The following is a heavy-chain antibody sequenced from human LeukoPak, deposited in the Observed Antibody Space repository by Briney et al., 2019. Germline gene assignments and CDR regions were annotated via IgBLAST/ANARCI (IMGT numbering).Heavy chain of an antibody. CDR3: AKDRRNSILRRDSHAPFDY. V-gene: IGHV3-30*18. J-gene: IGHJ4*02. D-gene: IGHD2/OR15-2a*01. CDR1: GFTFSSYG. CDR2: ISYDGSNK. Sequence: QAGGSLRLSCAASGFTFSSYGMHWVRQAPGKGLEWVAVISYDGSNKYYADSVKGRFTISRDNSKNTLYLQMNSLRAEDTAVYYCAKDRRNSILRRDSHAPFDYWGQGTLVAVSS.